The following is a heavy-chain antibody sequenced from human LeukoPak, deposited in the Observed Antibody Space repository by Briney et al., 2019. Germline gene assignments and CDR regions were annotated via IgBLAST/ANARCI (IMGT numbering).Heavy chain of an antibody. Sequence: QPGGSLRLSCAASGFIYRSYGMHWVRQAPGTGLEWVAFIRYDGSNEYYADSVKGRFTISRDNSKNTLYLQMNRLRAEDTALYYCAKVQQLVGRLLDYWGQGTLVTVSS. CDR1: GFIYRSYG. CDR3: AKVQQLVGRLLDY. D-gene: IGHD6-13*01. CDR2: IRYDGSNE. V-gene: IGHV3-30*02. J-gene: IGHJ4*02.